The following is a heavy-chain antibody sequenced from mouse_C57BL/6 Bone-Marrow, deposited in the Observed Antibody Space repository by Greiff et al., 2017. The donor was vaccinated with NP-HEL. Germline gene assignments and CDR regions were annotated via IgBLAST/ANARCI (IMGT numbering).Heavy chain of an antibody. CDR1: GFTFSDYY. CDR2: ISNGGGST. Sequence: DVHLVESGGGLVQPGGSLKLSCAASGFTFSDYYMYWVRQTPEKRLEWVAYISNGGGSTYYPDTVKGRFTISRDNAKNTLYLQMSRLKSEDTAMYYCASPFYGSLHYYAMDYWGQGTSVTVSS. CDR3: ASPFYGSLHYYAMDY. D-gene: IGHD1-1*01. J-gene: IGHJ4*01. V-gene: IGHV5-12*01.